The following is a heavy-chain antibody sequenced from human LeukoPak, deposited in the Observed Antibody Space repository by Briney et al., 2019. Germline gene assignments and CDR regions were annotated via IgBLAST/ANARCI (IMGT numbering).Heavy chain of an antibody. CDR1: GYTFTSYG. CDR3: ARDFARAYYYYMDV. V-gene: IGHV1-18*01. J-gene: IGHJ6*03. Sequence: ASVKVSCKASGYTFTSYGINWVRQAPGQGLEWMGRISGDNGDTNYAQKFQGRVTMSTDRSTNTAYMELSRLRSDDTAVYYCARDFARAYYYYMDVWGKGTTVTVSS. D-gene: IGHD2-21*01. CDR2: ISGDNGDT.